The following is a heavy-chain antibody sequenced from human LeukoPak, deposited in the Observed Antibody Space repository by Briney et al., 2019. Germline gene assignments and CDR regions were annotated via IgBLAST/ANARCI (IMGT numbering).Heavy chain of an antibody. Sequence: ASVKVSCKASGYTFTGYYMHWVRQAPGQGLEWMGRINPNSGGTNYAQKFRGRVTMTRDTSISTAYMELSRLRSDDTAVYYCASIANYYDSSGYPTSVDAFDIWGQGTMVTVSS. CDR3: ASIANYYDSSGYPTSVDAFDI. V-gene: IGHV1-2*06. CDR2: INPNSGGT. J-gene: IGHJ3*02. CDR1: GYTFTGYY. D-gene: IGHD3-22*01.